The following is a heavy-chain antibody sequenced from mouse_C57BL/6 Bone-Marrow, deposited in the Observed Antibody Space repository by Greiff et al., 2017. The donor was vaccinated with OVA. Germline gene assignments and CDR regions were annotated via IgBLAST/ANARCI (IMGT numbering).Heavy chain of an antibody. Sequence: QLQQSGPELVKPGASVQILCQASGYTFTDYHMDWVKQSHGKSLAWIGDINPNNGGTIYYQKFKGKATLTVDNSSSPAYMELRSLTSENTAVYYCALYSFAYWGQGTLVTVSA. V-gene: IGHV1-18*01. CDR2: INPNNGGT. CDR1: GYTFTDYH. J-gene: IGHJ3*01. CDR3: ALYSFAY. D-gene: IGHD1-1*01.